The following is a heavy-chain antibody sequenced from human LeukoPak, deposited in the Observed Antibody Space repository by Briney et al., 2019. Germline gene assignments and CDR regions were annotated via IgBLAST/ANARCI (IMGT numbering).Heavy chain of an antibody. CDR1: GGSISSYY. Sequence: SETLSLTCTVSGGSISSYYWSWLRQPAGKGLEWIGRIYTSGSTNYNPSLKSRITISVDKSKNQSSLKLSSVTAADTAVYYCARDVMTTRSFDYWGQGTLVTVTS. CDR3: ARDVMTTRSFDY. CDR2: IYTSGST. J-gene: IGHJ4*02. D-gene: IGHD3-22*01. V-gene: IGHV4-4*07.